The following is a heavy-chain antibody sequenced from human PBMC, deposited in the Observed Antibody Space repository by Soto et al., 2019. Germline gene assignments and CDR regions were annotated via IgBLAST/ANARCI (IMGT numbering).Heavy chain of an antibody. CDR2: VNHSGST. D-gene: IGHD6-19*01. V-gene: IGHV4-34*10. CDR1: GGSFSGYY. CDR3: ARSEGYSSPTY. J-gene: IGHJ4*02. Sequence: SETLSLTCAVYGGSFSGYYWSWIRQPPGKGLEWIGEVNHSGSTNYNPSIKSRVTMSVDTSKNQFYLKLSSVTAADTAVYYCARSEGYSSPTYWGQGTRVTVS.